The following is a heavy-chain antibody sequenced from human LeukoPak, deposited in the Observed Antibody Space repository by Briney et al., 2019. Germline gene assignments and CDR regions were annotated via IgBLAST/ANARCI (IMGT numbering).Heavy chain of an antibody. D-gene: IGHD6-13*01. J-gene: IGHJ4*02. CDR1: GFTFSTYD. CDR3: ARDMAAAAALDY. V-gene: IGHV3-11*04. Sequence: GGTLRLSCAASGFTFSTYDMSWVRQAPGKGLEWVSYISSSGSTIYYADSVKGRFTISRDNAKNSLYLQMNSLRAEDTAVYYCARDMAAAAALDYWGQGTLVTVSS. CDR2: ISSSGSTI.